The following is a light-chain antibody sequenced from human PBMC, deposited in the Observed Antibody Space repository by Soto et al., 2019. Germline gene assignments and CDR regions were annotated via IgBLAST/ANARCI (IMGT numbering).Light chain of an antibody. J-gene: IGKJ1*01. V-gene: IGKV1-5*03. CDR2: KAS. Sequence: DIQITQSPSSLSASVGDRVTITCRASQSISSYLNWYPQKPGKAPKILIYKASTLTSGVPSRFSGSGAGTEFTLTISSLQPDDFATYYCQHYNSYSEAFGQGTKVDIK. CDR1: QSISSY. CDR3: QHYNSYSEA.